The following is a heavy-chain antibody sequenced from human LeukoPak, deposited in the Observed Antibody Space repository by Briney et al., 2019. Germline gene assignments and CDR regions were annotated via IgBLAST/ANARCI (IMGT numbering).Heavy chain of an antibody. D-gene: IGHD5-18*01. Sequence: PGESLKISCKGSGYSFTSYWIGWVRQMPGKGLEWMGIIYPGDSDTRYSPSFQGQVTISADKSISTAYLQWSSLKASDTAMYYCARLGYSYGFAVGYYYYYMDVWGKGTTVTVSS. CDR2: IYPGDSDT. CDR1: GYSFTSYW. J-gene: IGHJ6*03. V-gene: IGHV5-51*01. CDR3: ARLGYSYGFAVGYYYYYMDV.